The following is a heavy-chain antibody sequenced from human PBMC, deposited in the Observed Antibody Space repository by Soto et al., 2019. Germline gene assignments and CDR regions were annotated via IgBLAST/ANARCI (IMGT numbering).Heavy chain of an antibody. CDR3: GRTAFRSFYYGMDV. CDR2: IDYTGST. D-gene: IGHD2-21*02. CDR1: GGSISSYY. Sequence: SETLSLTCTVSGGSISSYYWSWIRQPPGKGLEWIGFIDYTGSTNYSPSLKTRVTISLDTSKNQFSLKLSSVTAADTAVYYCGRTAFRSFYYGMDVWGQGTTVTVSS. J-gene: IGHJ6*02. V-gene: IGHV4-59*01.